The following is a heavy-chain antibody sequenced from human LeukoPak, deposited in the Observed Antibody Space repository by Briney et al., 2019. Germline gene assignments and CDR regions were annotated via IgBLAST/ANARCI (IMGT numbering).Heavy chain of an antibody. Sequence: SETLSLTCTVSGGSISSGGYHWSWIRQHPGKGLEWIGHIYYSGTTYYNPSLKRRVTISIDTSKKQFSLKLSSVTAADTAVYYCARVYCSGGSCYVDYWGQGILVTVSS. CDR3: ARVYCSGGSCYVDY. CDR1: GGSISSGGYH. J-gene: IGHJ4*02. D-gene: IGHD2-15*01. V-gene: IGHV4-31*03. CDR2: IYYSGTT.